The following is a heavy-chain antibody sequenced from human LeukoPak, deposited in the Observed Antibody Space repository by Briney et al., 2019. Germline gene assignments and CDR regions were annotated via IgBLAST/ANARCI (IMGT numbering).Heavy chain of an antibody. CDR2: ISGSGGRI. Sequence: KSGGSLRLSCAASGFTFSDYYMTWIRQAPGTGLEWVSYISGSGGRIHYADSVKGRFTISRDNAKNSLYLQMNSLRAEDTAVSYCASSFAAAIDYWGQGTLVTVSS. V-gene: IGHV3-11*01. D-gene: IGHD6-13*01. CDR3: ASSFAAAIDY. CDR1: GFTFSDYY. J-gene: IGHJ4*02.